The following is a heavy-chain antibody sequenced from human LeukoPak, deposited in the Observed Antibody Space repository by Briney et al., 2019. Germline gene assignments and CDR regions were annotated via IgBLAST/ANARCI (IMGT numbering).Heavy chain of an antibody. Sequence: SETLSLTCTVSGGSISSGDYYWSWIRQPPGKGLEWIGYIYYSGSTYYNPSLKSRVTISVDTSKNQFSLKLSSVTAADTAVYYCARKTNYYGSGSYLYYFDYWGQGTLVTVSS. J-gene: IGHJ4*02. V-gene: IGHV4-30-4*01. CDR2: IYYSGST. CDR3: ARKTNYYGSGSYLYYFDY. CDR1: GGSISSGDYY. D-gene: IGHD3-10*01.